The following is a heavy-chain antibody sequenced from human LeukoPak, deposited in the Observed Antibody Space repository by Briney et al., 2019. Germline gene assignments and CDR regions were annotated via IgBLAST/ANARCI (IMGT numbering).Heavy chain of an antibody. J-gene: IGHJ5*02. CDR3: ARGFGVVITKLNWFDP. Sequence: GGSLRLSCAASGFPFSTYAMSWVRQAPGKGLEWVSSISSSSSYIYYADSVKGRFTISRDNAKNSLYLQMNSLRAEDTAVYYCARGFGVVITKLNWFDPWGQGTLVTVSS. D-gene: IGHD3-3*01. CDR1: GFPFSTYA. V-gene: IGHV3-21*01. CDR2: ISSSSSYI.